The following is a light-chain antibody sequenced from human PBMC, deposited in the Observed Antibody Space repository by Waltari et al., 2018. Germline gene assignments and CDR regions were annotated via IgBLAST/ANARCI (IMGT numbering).Light chain of an antibody. Sequence: QSALTQPPSASGSPGQSVTISCTGTNSDVGTYNYVSWSQQHPGRAPKLLNYEVNKRPSGVPDRFSGSKSDNRAALTVSGLQADDEAVYHCSSYAGSNTLVFGGGTKLTVL. CDR1: NSDVGTYNY. CDR3: SSYAGSNTLV. J-gene: IGLJ2*01. CDR2: EVN. V-gene: IGLV2-8*01.